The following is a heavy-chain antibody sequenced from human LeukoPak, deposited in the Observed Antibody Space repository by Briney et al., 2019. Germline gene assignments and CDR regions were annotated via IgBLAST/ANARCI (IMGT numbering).Heavy chain of an antibody. J-gene: IGHJ4*02. CDR2: MNPNSGNT. V-gene: IGHV1-8*01. CDR3: ARSSRYGSGSYCGY. Sequence: GASVKVSCKASGYTFTSYDINWVRQATGQGLEWMGWMNPNSGNTGYAQKFQGRVTMTRNTSISTAYMELSSLRSEDTAVYYCARSSRYGSGSYCGYWGQGTLVTVSS. CDR1: GYTFTSYD. D-gene: IGHD3-10*01.